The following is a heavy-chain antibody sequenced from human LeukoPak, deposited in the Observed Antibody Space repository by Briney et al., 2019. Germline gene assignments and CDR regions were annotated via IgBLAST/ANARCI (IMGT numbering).Heavy chain of an antibody. D-gene: IGHD3/OR15-3a*01. CDR3: ARDHGRWYFDL. Sequence: GGSLRLSCAASGFTFSSYEMNWVRQAPGKGLEWVSYLSTSGSTIYYADSVKGRFTISRDNAKNSLYLQMNSLRAEDTAVYYCARDHGRWYFDLWGRGTLVTVSS. CDR1: GFTFSSYE. CDR2: LSTSGSTI. V-gene: IGHV3-48*03. J-gene: IGHJ2*01.